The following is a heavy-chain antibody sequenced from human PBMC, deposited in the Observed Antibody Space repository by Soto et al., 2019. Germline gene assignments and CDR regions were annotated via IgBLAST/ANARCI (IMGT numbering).Heavy chain of an antibody. CDR3: ARDRVDTAMVPVFYY. J-gene: IGHJ4*02. CDR1: GFTFSSYS. V-gene: IGHV3-21*01. Sequence: GGSLRLSCAASGFTFSSYSMNWVRQAPGKGLEWVSSISSSSSYIYYADSVKGRFTISRDNAKNSLYLKMNSLRAEDTAVYYCARDRVDTAMVPVFYYCGKGT. D-gene: IGHD5-18*01. CDR2: ISSSSSYI.